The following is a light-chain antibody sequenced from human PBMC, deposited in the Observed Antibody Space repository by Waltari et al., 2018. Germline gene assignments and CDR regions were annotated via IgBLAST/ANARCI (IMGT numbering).Light chain of an antibody. CDR3: QQYYTTPYA. CDR1: QSVFYTSHSKNH. Sequence: DIVMTQSPDSLAVSLGERATINCTSSQSVFYTSHSKNHLAWYQQKPGQPPKLLIYWASTRESWVPDRFSGSGSGTDFTLTISSLEAEDVAVYYCQQYYTTPYAFGQGTKLEI. J-gene: IGKJ2*01. V-gene: IGKV4-1*01. CDR2: WAS.